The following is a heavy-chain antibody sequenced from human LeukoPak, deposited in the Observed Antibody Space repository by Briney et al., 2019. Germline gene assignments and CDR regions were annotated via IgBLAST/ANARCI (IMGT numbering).Heavy chain of an antibody. CDR3: ARDRGVWYFDL. V-gene: IGHV4-38-2*02. CDR1: GYSISSGYY. CDR2: IYHSGST. J-gene: IGHJ2*01. D-gene: IGHD3-10*01. Sequence: SETLSLTCAASGYSISSGYYWGWIRQPPGKGLEWIGSIYHSGSTYYNPSLKSRVTISVNTSKNQFSLKLSSVTAAYTAVYYWARDRGVWYFDLWGRGTLVIVSS.